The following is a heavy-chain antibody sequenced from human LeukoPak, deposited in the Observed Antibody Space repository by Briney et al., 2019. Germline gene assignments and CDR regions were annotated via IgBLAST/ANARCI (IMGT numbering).Heavy chain of an antibody. J-gene: IGHJ3*02. D-gene: IGHD4/OR15-4a*01. Sequence: PSETLSLTCTVSGGSISRGSYFWSWIRQPAGKGLEWIGRIYTSGSTNYNPSLKSRVTMSVDTSKNQFSLKLSSVTAADTAVYYCAREGLTHAFDIWGQGTMVTVSS. CDR1: GGSISRGSYF. V-gene: IGHV4-61*02. CDR3: AREGLTHAFDI. CDR2: IYTSGST.